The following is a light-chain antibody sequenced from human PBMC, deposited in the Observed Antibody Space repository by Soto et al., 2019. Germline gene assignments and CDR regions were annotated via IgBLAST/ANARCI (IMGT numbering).Light chain of an antibody. V-gene: IGKV1-8*01. CDR2: AAS. J-gene: IGKJ5*01. CDR3: QQYYSYRIT. CDR1: QGISSY. Sequence: AIRMTQSPSSFSASTGDRVTITCRASQGISSYLAWYQQKPGKAPKLLIYAASTLQSGVPSRSSGSGSGTDFTLTISCLQSEYFATYYCQQYYSYRITFGQGTRLEMK.